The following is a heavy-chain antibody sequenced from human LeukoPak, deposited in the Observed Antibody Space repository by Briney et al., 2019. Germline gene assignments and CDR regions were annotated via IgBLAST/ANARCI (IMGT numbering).Heavy chain of an antibody. CDR1: GGSISSSSYY. Sequence: SETLSLTCTVSGGSISSSSYYWGWIRQPPGKGLEWIASIYYSGNTYYNPSVKSRVSVSVDSSKNQFSLKLTSVTAADTAVYYCARHFRKQYRLLYFRDYYYYYMDVWGKGTTVTVSS. CDR2: IYYSGNT. D-gene: IGHD2-2*02. V-gene: IGHV4-39*01. J-gene: IGHJ6*03. CDR3: ARHFRKQYRLLYFRDYYYYYMDV.